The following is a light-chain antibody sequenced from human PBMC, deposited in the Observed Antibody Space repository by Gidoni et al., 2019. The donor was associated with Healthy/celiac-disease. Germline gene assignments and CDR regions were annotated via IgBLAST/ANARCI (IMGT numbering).Light chain of an antibody. CDR3: QQYNNWPWT. V-gene: IGKV3-15*01. CDR2: GAS. CDR1: QSVSSN. Sequence: EIVMTQSPATLSVSPGERATFSCRASQSVSSNLAWYQQKPGQAPRLLIYGASTRATGIPARFSGSGSGKEFTLTRSSRQSEDFAVYDCQQYNNWPWTFGQGTKVEIK. J-gene: IGKJ1*01.